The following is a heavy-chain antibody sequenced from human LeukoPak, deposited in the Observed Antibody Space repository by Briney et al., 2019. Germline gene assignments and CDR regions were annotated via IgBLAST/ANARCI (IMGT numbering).Heavy chain of an antibody. V-gene: IGHV3-23*01. CDR1: GFTFSSYA. CDR2: ISVSGDTT. J-gene: IGHJ3*02. D-gene: IGHD5-24*01. CDR3: AKASVEMAAIVAFDI. Sequence: GGSLRLSCAASGFTFSSYAMSWVRQAPGKGLECVSTISVSGDTTYYADSVKGRFTISRDNSKNTLYLQMNSLRAEDTAVYYCAKASVEMAAIVAFDIWGQGTMVTVSS.